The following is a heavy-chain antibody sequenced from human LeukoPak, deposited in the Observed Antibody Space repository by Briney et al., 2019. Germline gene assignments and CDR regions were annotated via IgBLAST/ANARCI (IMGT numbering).Heavy chain of an antibody. CDR3: ARYSVAGTDYFDY. CDR2: IYYSGST. CDR1: GGSVRRGNYY. D-gene: IGHD6-19*01. Sequence: SQTLSLTCTVSGGSVRRGNYYWTWIRQPAGSGLEWIGYIYYSGSTNYNPSLKSRVTISVDTSKNQFSPKLSSVTAADTAVYYCARYSVAGTDYFDYWGQGTLVTVSS. V-gene: IGHV4-61*10. J-gene: IGHJ4*02.